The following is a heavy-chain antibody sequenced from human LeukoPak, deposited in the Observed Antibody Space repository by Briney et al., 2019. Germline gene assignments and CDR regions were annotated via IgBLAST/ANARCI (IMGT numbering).Heavy chain of an antibody. J-gene: IGHJ4*02. Sequence: NSSETLSLTCTVSGVSISGYYWSWLRQPPGKGLEWIGYIYTSGSTNYNPSLKSRVTISVDTSKNQFSLRLSSVPAADTAMYFCARAYSRSYSHFDDWGQGTLVTVSS. D-gene: IGHD1-26*01. CDR3: ARAYSRSYSHFDD. CDR1: GVSISGYY. V-gene: IGHV4-4*09. CDR2: IYTSGST.